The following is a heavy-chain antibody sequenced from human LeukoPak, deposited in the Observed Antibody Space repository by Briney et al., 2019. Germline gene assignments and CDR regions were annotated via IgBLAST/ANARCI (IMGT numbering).Heavy chain of an antibody. V-gene: IGHV3-33*01. CDR2: IWYDGSNK. CDR1: GFTFSSYG. CDR3: ARARGGVGGVTDY. Sequence: PGGSLRLSCAASGFTFSSYGMHWVRQAPGKGLEWVAVIWYDGSNKYYADSVKGRFTISRDNSKNTLYLQMNSLRAEDTAVYYWARARGGVGGVTDYGGRGPLVPVPS. J-gene: IGHJ4*02. D-gene: IGHD3-16*01.